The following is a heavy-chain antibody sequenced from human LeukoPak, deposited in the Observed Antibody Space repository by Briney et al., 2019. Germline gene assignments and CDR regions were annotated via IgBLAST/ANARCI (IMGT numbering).Heavy chain of an antibody. CDR2: IKHDGSEE. J-gene: IGHJ4*02. V-gene: IGHV3-7*01. D-gene: IGHD2-8*01. CDR1: GLSFSGHW. Sequence: GESLRLSCVASGLSFSGHWMNWVRQAPGQGLEWVANIKHDGSEEYYVDSVKGRFTVSRDDGRNSVSLQMNSVRAEDTAVYYCGYTTNLYHWGQGTLVVVSS. CDR3: GYTTNLYH.